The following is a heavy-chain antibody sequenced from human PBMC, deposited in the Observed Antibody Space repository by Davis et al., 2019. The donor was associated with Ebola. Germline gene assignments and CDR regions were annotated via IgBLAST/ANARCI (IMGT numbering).Heavy chain of an antibody. D-gene: IGHD5-12*01. CDR2: INHSGST. J-gene: IGHJ4*02. Sequence: SETLSLTCAVYGGSFSGYYWSWIRQPPGKGLEWIGEINHSGSTNYNPSLKSRVTISVDTSKNQFSLKLSSVTAADTAVYYCARHERGGFYYFDYWGQGTLVTVSS. CDR1: GGSFSGYY. CDR3: ARHERGGFYYFDY. V-gene: IGHV4-34*01.